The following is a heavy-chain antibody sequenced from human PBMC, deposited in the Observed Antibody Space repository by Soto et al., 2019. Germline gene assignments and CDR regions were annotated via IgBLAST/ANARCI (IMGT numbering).Heavy chain of an antibody. CDR2: TRNKANSYTT. CDR1: GFTFSDHY. J-gene: IGHJ3*02. D-gene: IGHD3-10*01. CDR3: ARGAGSGRREKRNHDAFDI. V-gene: IGHV3-72*01. Sequence: GGSLRLSCAASGFTFSDHYMDWVRQAPGKGLEWVGRTRNKANSYTTEYAASVKGRFTISRDDSKNSLYLQMNSLKTEDTAVYYCARGAGSGRREKRNHDAFDIWGQGTMVTVSS.